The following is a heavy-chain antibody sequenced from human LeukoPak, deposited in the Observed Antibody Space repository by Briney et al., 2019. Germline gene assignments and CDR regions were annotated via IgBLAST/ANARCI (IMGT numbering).Heavy chain of an antibody. D-gene: IGHD1-26*01. CDR1: GGSFSGYY. V-gene: IGHV4-34*01. CDR3: ARLEGGGTYYFDY. J-gene: IGHJ4*02. Sequence: SETLSLTCAVYGGSFSGYYWSWIRQPPGKGLEWIGEINHSGSTNYNPSLKSRVTISVDTSKNQFSLKLSSVTAADTAAYYCARLEGGGTYYFDYWGQGTLVTVSS. CDR2: INHSGST.